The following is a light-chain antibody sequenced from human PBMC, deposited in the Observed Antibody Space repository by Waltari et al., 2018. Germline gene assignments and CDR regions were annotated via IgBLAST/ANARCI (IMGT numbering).Light chain of an antibody. CDR1: QSISNW. CDR2: DAS. V-gene: IGKV1-12*01. Sequence: DIQMTQSPSSVSASVGDTVTLTCRTSQSISNWVAWYQQKPGKAPNLLIYDASSLQSGVPPRFSGSGSGTDFTLTISGLQPEDFAKYFCQQTNSFPWTFGQGTKVEVK. J-gene: IGKJ1*01. CDR3: QQTNSFPWT.